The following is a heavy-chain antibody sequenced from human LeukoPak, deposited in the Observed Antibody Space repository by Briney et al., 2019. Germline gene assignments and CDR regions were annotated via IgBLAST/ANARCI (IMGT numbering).Heavy chain of an antibody. D-gene: IGHD4-17*01. Sequence: PSETLSLTCAVFGGSFSGYSWTWIRQPPRKGLEWIGKISDSGSANYNPSLKSRVTISVHASGNKFSLELSSATAADTAVYYCARGRTGENTYVGGYYYMDVWGKGTTVIVSS. CDR2: ISDSGSA. J-gene: IGHJ6*03. V-gene: IGHV4-34*01. CDR3: ARGRTGENTYVGGYYYMDV. CDR1: GGSFSGYS.